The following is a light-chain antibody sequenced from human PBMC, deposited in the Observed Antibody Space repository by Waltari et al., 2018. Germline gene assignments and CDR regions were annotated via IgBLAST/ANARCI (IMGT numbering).Light chain of an antibody. CDR3: SLYTSSSTWV. CDR1: SSDVGGYNY. J-gene: IGLJ3*02. Sequence: QSALTQPASVSGSPGQSITISCTGTSSDVGGYNYVSWYQQHPGKAPKVMIYDVSKRPSGFSNRFSGSKSGNTASLTISGLQAEDEADYYCSLYTSSSTWVFGGGTKLTVL. V-gene: IGLV2-14*01. CDR2: DVS.